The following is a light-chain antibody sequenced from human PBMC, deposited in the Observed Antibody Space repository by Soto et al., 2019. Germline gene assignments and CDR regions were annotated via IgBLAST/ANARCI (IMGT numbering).Light chain of an antibody. V-gene: IGLV4-69*01. Sequence: QLVLTQSPSASASLGASVKLTCTLSSGHSSYAIAWHQQQPEKGPRYLMKLNSDGSHSKGDGIPDRFSGSSSGAERYLTISSLQSEDEAEYYCQTWGTGIVVFGGGTKRTVL. CDR3: QTWGTGIVV. J-gene: IGLJ2*01. CDR2: LNSDGSH. CDR1: SGHSSYA.